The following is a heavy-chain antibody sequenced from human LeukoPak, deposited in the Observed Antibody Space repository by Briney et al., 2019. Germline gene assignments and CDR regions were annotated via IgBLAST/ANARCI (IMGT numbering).Heavy chain of an antibody. CDR2: ISGSGGST. CDR1: GFTFSIYA. J-gene: IGHJ4*02. D-gene: IGHD3-10*01. CDR3: ASLWDEAYRFGTTH. Sequence: GGSLRHSCAASGFTFSIYAMNWVRKAPGKGLEWVSYISGSGGSTFYADSVKGRFTISRDTSKNTLYLNMNSLRAEDTAVYYCASLWDEAYRFGTTHWGQGTLVNVSS. V-gene: IGHV3-23*01.